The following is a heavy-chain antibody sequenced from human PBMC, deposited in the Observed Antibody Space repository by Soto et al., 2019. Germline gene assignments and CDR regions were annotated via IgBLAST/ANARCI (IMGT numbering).Heavy chain of an antibody. D-gene: IGHD2-15*01. CDR3: ARYCRDATCLDS. Sequence: PSETLSLTCTVSGDSISGYYWSWIRQSPEKGLEWIGYISYSGSTNYNPSLKSRVTISVDTSKNQFSLNLSPVTAADTALYYCARYCRDATCLDSWGQGTLVTVSS. V-gene: IGHV4-59*01. CDR1: GDSISGYY. CDR2: ISYSGST. J-gene: IGHJ4*02.